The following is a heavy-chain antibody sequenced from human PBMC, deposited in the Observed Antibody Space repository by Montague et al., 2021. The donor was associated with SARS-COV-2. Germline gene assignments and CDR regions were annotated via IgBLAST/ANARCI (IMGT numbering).Heavy chain of an antibody. D-gene: IGHD6-13*01. CDR2: ERNEK. V-gene: IGHV3-7*01. J-gene: IGHJ5*01. CDR3: ARDRAAAGS. Sequence: ERNEKHYVDSVRGRFSISIDNTKNSLYLQMNSLRVEDTAVYYCARDRAAAGSWGHGTLVIVSS.